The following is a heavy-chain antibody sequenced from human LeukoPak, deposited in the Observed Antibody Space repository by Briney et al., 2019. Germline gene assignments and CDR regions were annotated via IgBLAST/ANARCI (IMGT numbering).Heavy chain of an antibody. CDR3: ARENSGSYREFDY. D-gene: IGHD1-26*01. V-gene: IGHV4-4*07. CDR1: GGSISSYY. J-gene: IGHJ4*02. CDR2: IYTSGST. Sequence: SETLSLTCTVSGGSISSYYWSWIRQPARKGLEWIGRIYTSGSTNYNASLKSRVSMSVDTSKNQFSLKLSSVTAEDTAVFYCARENSGSYREFDYWGQGTLVTVSS.